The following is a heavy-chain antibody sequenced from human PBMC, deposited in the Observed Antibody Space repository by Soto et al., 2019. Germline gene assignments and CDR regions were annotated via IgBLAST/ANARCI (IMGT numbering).Heavy chain of an antibody. V-gene: IGHV1-46*03. CDR1: GYSFSDYY. J-gene: IGHJ3*02. D-gene: IGHD1-1*01. CDR3: AQDRGGTNWENEDLEI. CDR2: IKPRDGDT. Sequence: QVKLVQSGAEVKKPGASVKLACQTSGYSFSDYYMHWVRQAPGQGPEWMAIIKPRDGDTRYAQSFQGRVTVSGDRATGTVHKEMQSWTIEDTAEYYCAQDRGGTNWENEDLEIWGQGTMVTVSS.